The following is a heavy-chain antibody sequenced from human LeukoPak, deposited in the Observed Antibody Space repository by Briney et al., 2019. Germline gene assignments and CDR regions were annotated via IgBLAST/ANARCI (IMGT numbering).Heavy chain of an antibody. Sequence: PGGSLRLSCAASGFTFSSYSMNWVRQAPGKGLEWVSSISSSSSYIYYADSVKGRFTISRDNAKNSLYLQMNSLRAEDTAVYYCARGKAAAAVLVPGLVGPDREARFDPWGQGTLVTVSS. CDR2: ISSSSSYI. CDR1: GFTFSSYS. V-gene: IGHV3-21*01. CDR3: ARGKAAAAVLVPGLVGPDREARFDP. J-gene: IGHJ5*02. D-gene: IGHD6-13*01.